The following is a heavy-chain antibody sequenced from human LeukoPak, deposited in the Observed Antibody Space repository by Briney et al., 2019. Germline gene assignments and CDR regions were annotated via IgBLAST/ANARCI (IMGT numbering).Heavy chain of an antibody. CDR1: GFTSSDYY. Sequence: PGGSLRLSCAASGFTSSDYYMSWIRQAPGKGQEWVSYISSSSSYTNYADSVKGRFTISRDNAKNSLYLQMNSLRAEDTAVYYCARSPSMVRGVITFFDYWGQGTLVTVSS. D-gene: IGHD3-10*01. J-gene: IGHJ4*02. CDR2: ISSSSSYT. V-gene: IGHV3-11*06. CDR3: ARSPSMVRGVITFFDY.